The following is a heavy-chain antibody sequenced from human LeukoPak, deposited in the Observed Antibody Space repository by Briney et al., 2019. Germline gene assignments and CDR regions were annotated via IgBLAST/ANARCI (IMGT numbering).Heavy chain of an antibody. D-gene: IGHD3/OR15-3a*01. J-gene: IGHJ3*02. V-gene: IGHV3-30*03. CDR1: GFTFRSYG. Sequence: PGGSLRLSCAASGFTFRSYGMHWVRQAPGKGLEWVALISYDGNNKYYADSVKGRFTISRDNSKNALYLQMNSLRAEDTAVYYCARDGLFATGDAFDIWGQGTMVTVSS. CDR2: ISYDGNNK. CDR3: ARDGLFATGDAFDI.